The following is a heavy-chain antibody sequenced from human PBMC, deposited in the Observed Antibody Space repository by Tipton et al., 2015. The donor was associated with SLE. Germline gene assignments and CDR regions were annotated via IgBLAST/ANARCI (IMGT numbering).Heavy chain of an antibody. D-gene: IGHD2-2*01. V-gene: IGHV1-2*06. CDR1: GYTLTGYY. J-gene: IGHJ6*02. CDR3: ARGGADCSSTSCYAYYYYYGMDV. CDR2: INPNSGGT. Sequence: QLVQSGAEVKKPGASEKVSCTASGYTLTGYYMHWVRQAPAQGLEWMGRINPNSGGTNYAQKFQGRVTMTRDTSISTAYMELSRLRSDDTAVYYCARGGADCSSTSCYAYYYYYGMDVWGQGTTVTVSS.